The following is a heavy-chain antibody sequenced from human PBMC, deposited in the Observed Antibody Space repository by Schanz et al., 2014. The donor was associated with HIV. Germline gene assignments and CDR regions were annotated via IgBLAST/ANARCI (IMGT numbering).Heavy chain of an antibody. V-gene: IGHV3-21*02. CDR1: GFMFSTYA. Sequence: DVQLVESGGGLEQPGGSLRLSCAASGFMFSTYAMHWVRQAPGKGLEWVSGINWRSDSIGYADSVKGRFTISRDNVRNTLYLQMNSLRAEDTGVYYCVRGPGYNMHLDYWGQGTLVTVSS. CDR2: INWRSDSI. D-gene: IGHD1-20*01. J-gene: IGHJ4*02. CDR3: VRGPGYNMHLDY.